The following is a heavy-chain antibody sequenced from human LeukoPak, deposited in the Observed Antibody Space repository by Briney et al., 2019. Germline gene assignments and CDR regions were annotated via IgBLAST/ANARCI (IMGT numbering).Heavy chain of an antibody. CDR3: AKGKPGGSYAFDI. Sequence: GRSLRLSCAASGFTFDDYAMHWVRQAPGKGLEWVSGISWNSGSIGYADSVKGRFTISRDNAKNSLYLQMNSLRAEDTALYYCAKGKPGGSYAFDIWGQGTMVTVSS. CDR2: ISWNSGSI. CDR1: GFTFDDYA. V-gene: IGHV3-9*01. D-gene: IGHD1-14*01. J-gene: IGHJ3*02.